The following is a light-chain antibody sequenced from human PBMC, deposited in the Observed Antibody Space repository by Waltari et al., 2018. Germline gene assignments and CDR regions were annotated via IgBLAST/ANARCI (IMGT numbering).Light chain of an antibody. CDR1: QSVSKY. CDR2: GAS. Sequence: EIVLTQSPGTLSLSPGDRAILPCRARQSVSKYLAWYQQKPGQAPRLLIYGASSMATGIPDRFSGSGSGTDFSLTISRLEPEDFAVYYCQHYVSLPATFGQGTKVEIE. CDR3: QHYVSLPAT. J-gene: IGKJ1*01. V-gene: IGKV3-20*01.